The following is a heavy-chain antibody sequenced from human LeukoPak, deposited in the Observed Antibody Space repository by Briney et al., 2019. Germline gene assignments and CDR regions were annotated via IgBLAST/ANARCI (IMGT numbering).Heavy chain of an antibody. CDR2: INSDGSST. J-gene: IGHJ6*02. V-gene: IGHV3-74*01. CDR1: GFTFSSYW. Sequence: GGSLRLSCAASGFTFSSYWMHWVRQAPGKGLVWVSRINSDGSSTSYADSVKGRFTISRDNAKNALYLQMLRAEDTAVYYCARVLVVPAARTYYYYGMDVWGQGTTVTVSS. D-gene: IGHD2-2*01. CDR3: ARVLVVPAARTYYYYGMDV.